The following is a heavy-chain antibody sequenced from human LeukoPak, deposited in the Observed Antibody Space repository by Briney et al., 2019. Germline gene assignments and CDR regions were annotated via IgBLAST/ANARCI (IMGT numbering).Heavy chain of an antibody. Sequence: SETLSLTCTVSGGSISSYYWSWIRQPPGKGLEWIGYIYYSGSTNYNPSLKSRVTISVDTSKNQFSLKLSSVTAADTAVYYCARLGSGYYDNWFDPWGQGTLVTVSS. J-gene: IGHJ5*02. CDR3: ARLGSGYYDNWFDP. D-gene: IGHD3-22*01. CDR1: GGSISSYY. CDR2: IYYSGST. V-gene: IGHV4-59*08.